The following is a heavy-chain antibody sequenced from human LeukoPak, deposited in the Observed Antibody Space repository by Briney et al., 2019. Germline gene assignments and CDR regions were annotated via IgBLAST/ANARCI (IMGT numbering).Heavy chain of an antibody. J-gene: IGHJ5*02. D-gene: IGHD3-10*01. V-gene: IGHV1-58*01. CDR2: IVVGSGNT. Sequence: GTSVKVSCKASGFTFTSSAVQWVRQARGQRLEWIGWIVVGSGNTNYAQKFQERVTITRDMSTSTAYMELSSLRSEDTAVYYCARLYGSGSTGGWFDPWGQGTLVTVSS. CDR1: GFTFTSSA. CDR3: ARLYGSGSTGGWFDP.